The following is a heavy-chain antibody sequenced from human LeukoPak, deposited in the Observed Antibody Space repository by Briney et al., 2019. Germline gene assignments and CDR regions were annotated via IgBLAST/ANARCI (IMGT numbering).Heavy chain of an antibody. V-gene: IGHV4-59*01. CDR2: IYYSGST. CDR3: ARVSQAGRGYSYGSLVYYFDY. J-gene: IGHJ4*02. CDR1: GGSFSGYY. D-gene: IGHD5-18*01. Sequence: PSETLSLTCAVYGGSFSGYYWSWIRQPPGKGLEWIGYIYYSGSTNYNPSLKSRVTISVDTSKNQFSLKLSSVTAADTAVYYCARVSQAGRGYSYGSLVYYFDYWGQGTLVTVSS.